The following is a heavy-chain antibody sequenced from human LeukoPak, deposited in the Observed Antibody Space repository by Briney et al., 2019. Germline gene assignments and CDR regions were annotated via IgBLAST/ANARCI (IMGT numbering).Heavy chain of an antibody. D-gene: IGHD3-22*01. CDR3: AKDPNHYYDSSMFDY. CDR2: ISGSGGST. Sequence: GGSLRLSCAASGFTFSSYAMSWVRQAPGKGLEWVSAISGSGGSTYCADSVKGRFTISRDNSKNTLYLQMNSLRAEDTAVYYCAKDPNHYYDSSMFDYWGQGTLVTVSS. CDR1: GFTFSSYA. V-gene: IGHV3-23*01. J-gene: IGHJ4*02.